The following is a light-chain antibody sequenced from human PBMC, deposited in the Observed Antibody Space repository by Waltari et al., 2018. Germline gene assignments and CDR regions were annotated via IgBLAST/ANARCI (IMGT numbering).Light chain of an antibody. V-gene: IGKV1-12*01. CDR2: AAS. CDR1: QRISRV. J-gene: IGKJ4*01. CDR3: QQANSFPLT. Sequence: DIKMTQSPSSVSAAIGDRVTITCRASQRISRVLVWYQLKPGKTPKLLIFAASTLQSGVPSRFSGSGSGTDFTLTISSLQPEDFATYYCQQANSFPLTFGGGTKVEIK.